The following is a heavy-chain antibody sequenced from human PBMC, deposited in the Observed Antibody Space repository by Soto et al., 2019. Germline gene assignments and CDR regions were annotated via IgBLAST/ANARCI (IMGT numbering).Heavy chain of an antibody. Sequence: QVQVVQSGAEVKKPGASVKVSCKTSGYTFTSYDISWVRQAPGQGLEWMGWISGYNGNTNYAQKLQGRVTMTTDTSTRTAYLALRSLRSDDTAVYYCARESATTHDGFDIWGQGTMVIVSS. CDR3: ARESATTHDGFDI. CDR2: ISGYNGNT. J-gene: IGHJ3*02. CDR1: GYTFTSYD. D-gene: IGHD4-17*01. V-gene: IGHV1-18*01.